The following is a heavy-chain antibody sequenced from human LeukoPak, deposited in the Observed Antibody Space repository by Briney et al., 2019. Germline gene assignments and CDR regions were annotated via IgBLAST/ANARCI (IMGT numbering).Heavy chain of an antibody. J-gene: IGHJ4*02. V-gene: IGHV3-21*01. CDR2: INSDSSLM. D-gene: IGHD3-16*01. Sequence: GGSLRLSCAASGFTFSSYSMNWVRQAPGKGREWVSSINSDSSLMFYAESVKGRFTISRDNARNSLYLQMNSLRAEDTAVYYCIRDLFDDYSLDYWGQGALVTVSS. CDR3: IRDLFDDYSLDY. CDR1: GFTFSSYS.